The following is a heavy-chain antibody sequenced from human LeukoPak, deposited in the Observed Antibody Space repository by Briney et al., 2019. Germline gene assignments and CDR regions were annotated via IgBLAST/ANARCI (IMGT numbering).Heavy chain of an antibody. V-gene: IGHV3-48*02. CDR1: GFTFTSYG. CDR2: IRSGGSPI. CDR3: ARDPYSLDY. D-gene: IGHD2-15*01. Sequence: GGSLRLSCAASGFTFTSYGVHWVRQAPGKGLEWLAYIRSGGSPIYYADSVKGRFTISRDNARNSLFLQMNSLRDEDTAVYYCARDPYSLDYWGPGTLVTVSS. J-gene: IGHJ4*02.